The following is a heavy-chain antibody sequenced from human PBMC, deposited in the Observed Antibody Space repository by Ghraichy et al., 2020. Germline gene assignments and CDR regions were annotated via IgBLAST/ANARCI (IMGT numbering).Heavy chain of an antibody. J-gene: IGHJ6*02. CDR1: GGSISSYY. CDR2: IYYSGST. CDR3: ARGGAVDGFYYGMDV. D-gene: IGHD6-19*01. Sequence: SETLSLTCTVSGGSISSYYWSWIRQPPGKGLEWIGYIYYSGSTNYNPSLKSRVTISVDTSKNQFSLKLSSVTAADTAVYYCARGGAVDGFYYGMDVWGQGTTVTVSS. V-gene: IGHV4-59*01.